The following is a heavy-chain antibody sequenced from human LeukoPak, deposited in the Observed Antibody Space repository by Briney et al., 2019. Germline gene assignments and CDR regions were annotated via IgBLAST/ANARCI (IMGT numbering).Heavy chain of an antibody. V-gene: IGHV3-7*01. Sequence: SGGSLRLSCAASGFNLSNYWMSWVRQAPGKGLEWVANINQDGSDKYYVDSVMGRFTISKDNAKNSVYLQMNSLRPEDTAIYYCAWYGVTHGLDVWGQGTTVTVSS. J-gene: IGHJ6*02. CDR3: AWYGVTHGLDV. D-gene: IGHD3-10*01. CDR1: GFNLSNYW. CDR2: INQDGSDK.